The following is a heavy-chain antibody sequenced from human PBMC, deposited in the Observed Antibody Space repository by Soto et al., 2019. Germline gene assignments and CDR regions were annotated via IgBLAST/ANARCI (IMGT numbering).Heavy chain of an antibody. CDR1: GFNPSSYS. Sequence: PGGALRLPCAASGFNPSSYSKNLVRQAPGKGEERVSYTSKSSSTIYYADSVKGRFTISRDNAKNSLYLQMNSLRAEDTAVYYCASELVVEVAATDAFVIWGQGTMVTVSS. J-gene: IGHJ3*02. CDR3: ASELVVEVAATDAFVI. V-gene: IGHV3-48*04. CDR2: TSKSSSTI. D-gene: IGHD2-15*01.